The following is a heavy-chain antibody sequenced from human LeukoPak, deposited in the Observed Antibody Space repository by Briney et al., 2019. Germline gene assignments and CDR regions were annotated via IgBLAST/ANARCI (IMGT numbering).Heavy chain of an antibody. J-gene: IGHJ6*03. CDR3: ARDHSEDGVVTNLYYYYYMDV. CDR1: GFTFSSYA. Sequence: GGSLRLSCAASGFTFSSYAMHWVRQAPGKGLEWVAVISHDGSNKYYADSVKGRFTISRDNSKNTLYLQMNSLRAEDTAVYYCARDHSEDGVVTNLYYYYYMDVWGKGTTVTVSS. D-gene: IGHD3-3*01. V-gene: IGHV3-30-3*01. CDR2: ISHDGSNK.